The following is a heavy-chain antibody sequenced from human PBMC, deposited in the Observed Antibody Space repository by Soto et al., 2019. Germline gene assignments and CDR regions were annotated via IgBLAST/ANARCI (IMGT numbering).Heavy chain of an antibody. J-gene: IGHJ4*02. CDR1: GCTFSNAW. CDR2: IKSKTDGGTT. Sequence: GTLSLTCTVSGCTFSNAWMNWVRQAPGKWLEWVGRIKSKTDGGTTDYAAPVKGRFSISRDDSKNTLYLQMNSLKTEDTAVYYCTTLLRHYYDSSGYYLFDYWGQGTLVTVSS. D-gene: IGHD3-22*01. V-gene: IGHV3-15*07. CDR3: TTLLRHYYDSSGYYLFDY.